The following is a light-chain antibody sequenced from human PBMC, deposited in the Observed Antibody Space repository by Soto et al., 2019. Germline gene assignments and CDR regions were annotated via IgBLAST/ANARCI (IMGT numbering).Light chain of an antibody. V-gene: IGLV2-14*01. CDR3: SSYTSSSTPYV. CDR1: SSDVGGYNC. J-gene: IGLJ1*01. Sequence: SVLTQPASVSGSPGQSITISCTGTSSDVGGYNCVSWYQQHPGKAPKLMIYDVSNRPSGVSNRFSGSKSGNTASLTISGLQAEDEADYYCSSYTSSSTPYVFGTGTKVTVL. CDR2: DVS.